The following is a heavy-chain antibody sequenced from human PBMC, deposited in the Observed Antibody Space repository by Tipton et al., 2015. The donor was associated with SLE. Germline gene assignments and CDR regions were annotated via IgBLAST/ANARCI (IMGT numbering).Heavy chain of an antibody. J-gene: IGHJ6*02. CDR1: GGSISSSSYY. CDR3: ARVRAVGGHQGYYYYYYGMDV. V-gene: IGHV4-39*07. Sequence: TLSLTCTVSGGSISSSSYYWGWIRQPPGKGLEWIGYIYHSGSTNYNPSLKSRVTISVDTSKNQFSLKLSSVTAADTAVYYCARVRAVGGHQGYYYYYYGMDVWGQGTTVTVSS. CDR2: IYHSGST. D-gene: IGHD6-13*01.